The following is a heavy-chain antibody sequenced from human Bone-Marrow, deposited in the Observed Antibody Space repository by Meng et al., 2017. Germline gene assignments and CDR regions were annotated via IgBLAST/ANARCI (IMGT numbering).Heavy chain of an antibody. CDR1: GGSFSGYY. CDR3: ARGRVTTVTTPNWYFDL. J-gene: IGHJ2*01. V-gene: IGHV4-34*01. Sequence: GQLQQGGAGLLKPSETLSLTCAVYGGSFSGYYWSWIRQPPGKGLEWIGEINHSGSTNYNPSLKSRVTISVDTSKNQFSLKLSSVTAADTAVYYCARGRVTTVTTPNWYFDLWGRGTLVTVSS. CDR2: INHSGST. D-gene: IGHD4-17*01.